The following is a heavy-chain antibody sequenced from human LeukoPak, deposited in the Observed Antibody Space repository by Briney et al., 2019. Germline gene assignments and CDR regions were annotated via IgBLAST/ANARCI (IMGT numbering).Heavy chain of an antibody. Sequence: SETLSLTCTVSGGSISSSSYYWGWIRQPPGKGLEWIGSIYYSGSTYYNPSLKSRVTISVDTSKNQFSLKLSSVTAADTAVYYCARGRRIYGDCPTPRYYYYMDVWGKGTTVTVSS. D-gene: IGHD4-17*01. V-gene: IGHV4-39*01. CDR2: IYYSGST. CDR1: GGSISSSSYY. CDR3: ARGRRIYGDCPTPRYYYYMDV. J-gene: IGHJ6*03.